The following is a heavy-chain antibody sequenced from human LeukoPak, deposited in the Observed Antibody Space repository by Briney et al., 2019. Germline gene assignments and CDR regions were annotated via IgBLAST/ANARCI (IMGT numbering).Heavy chain of an antibody. V-gene: IGHV4-31*03. D-gene: IGHD6-13*01. Sequence: PSQTLPLTCTVSGVSINSGGYYWTRIREHPGKGLEWIGYICYRGSTYYNPSLKSRVTISVDTSENQFSLKLNSVTAADTAVYYCAREKAAAGQNFDYWGQGTLVTVSS. CDR2: ICYRGST. CDR1: GVSINSGGYY. CDR3: AREKAAAGQNFDY. J-gene: IGHJ4*02.